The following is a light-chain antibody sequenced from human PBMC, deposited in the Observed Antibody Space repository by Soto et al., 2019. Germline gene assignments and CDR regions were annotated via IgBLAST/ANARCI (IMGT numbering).Light chain of an antibody. V-gene: IGLV2-11*01. CDR2: DVN. Sequence: QSALTQPRSVSGSPGQSVTISCTGTSSDVGGYNYVSWYQQHPGKDPKLMIYDVNKRPSGVPDRFSGSKSGNTASLTISGLQAEDEADYYCCSYAGSYDVVFGGGTKLTVL. CDR1: SSDVGGYNY. J-gene: IGLJ2*01. CDR3: CSYAGSYDVV.